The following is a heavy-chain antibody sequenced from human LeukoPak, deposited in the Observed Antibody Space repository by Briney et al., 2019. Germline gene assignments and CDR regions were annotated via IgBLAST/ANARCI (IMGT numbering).Heavy chain of an antibody. CDR2: INHSGST. CDR3: ARGESATPLGY. Sequence: SETLSLTCAVYGGSFSGYYWSWIRQPPGKGLEWIGEINHSGSTNYNPSLKSRVTISVDTSKNQFSLKLSSVTAADTAVYYCARGESATPLGYWGQGTLVTVSS. CDR1: GGSFSGYY. D-gene: IGHD1-26*01. V-gene: IGHV4-34*01. J-gene: IGHJ4*02.